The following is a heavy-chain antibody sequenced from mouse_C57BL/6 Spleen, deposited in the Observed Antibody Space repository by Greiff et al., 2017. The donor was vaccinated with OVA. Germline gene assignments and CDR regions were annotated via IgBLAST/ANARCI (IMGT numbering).Heavy chain of an antibody. D-gene: IGHD2-3*01. J-gene: IGHJ2*01. V-gene: IGHV1-54*01. CDR3: ASLIYDGFYFDY. CDR1: GYAFTNYL. CDR2: INPGSGGT. Sequence: VQLQQSGAELVRPGTSVKVSCEASGYAFTNYLIEWVKQRPGQGLEWIGVINPGSGGTNYNEKFKGKATLTADRSSSTAYMQLSSLTSEDSAVYFCASLIYDGFYFDYWGQGTTLTVSS.